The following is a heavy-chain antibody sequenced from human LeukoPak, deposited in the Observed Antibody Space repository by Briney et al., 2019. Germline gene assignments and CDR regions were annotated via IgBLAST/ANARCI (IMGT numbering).Heavy chain of an antibody. D-gene: IGHD5-12*01. CDR1: GFTFSRST. Sequence: PGGTLTLSCAVSGFTFSRSTMTCVREAPGQAPEWVSSISSSSTYIYYADSVKGRFTNSRDNAKKSLNLEMNSLTGEDTAVYYCATEPSDYETDAFDIWGQGTMVTVSS. CDR3: ATEPSDYETDAFDI. CDR2: ISSSSTYI. J-gene: IGHJ3*02. V-gene: IGHV3-21*01.